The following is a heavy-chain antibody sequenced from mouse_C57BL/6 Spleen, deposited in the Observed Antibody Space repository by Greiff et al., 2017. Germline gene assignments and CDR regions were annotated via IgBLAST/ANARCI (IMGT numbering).Heavy chain of an antibody. J-gene: IGHJ4*01. CDR1: GYTFTSYW. Sequence: VQLQQPGAKLVKPGASVKLSCKASGYTFTSYWMPWVKQRPGQGLEWIGMIHPNSGSTNYNEKFKSKATLTVNKSSSTAYMQLSSLTSEVSAVYYCAKIYYGYGLYAMDYWGQGTSVTVSS. D-gene: IGHD2-2*01. CDR2: IHPNSGST. V-gene: IGHV1-64*01. CDR3: AKIYYGYGLYAMDY.